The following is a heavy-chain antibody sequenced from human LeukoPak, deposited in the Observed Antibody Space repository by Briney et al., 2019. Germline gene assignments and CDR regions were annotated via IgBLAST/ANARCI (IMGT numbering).Heavy chain of an antibody. CDR3: ASDPIIAVAGTGY. CDR2: ISSSSSYI. Sequence: GGSLRLSCAASGFTFSSYSMNWVRQAPGKGLEWVSSISSSSSYIYYADSVKGRFTISRDNAKNSLYLQMNSLRAEDTAVYYCASDPIIAVAGTGYWGQGTLVTVSS. J-gene: IGHJ4*02. D-gene: IGHD6-19*01. CDR1: GFTFSSYS. V-gene: IGHV3-21*01.